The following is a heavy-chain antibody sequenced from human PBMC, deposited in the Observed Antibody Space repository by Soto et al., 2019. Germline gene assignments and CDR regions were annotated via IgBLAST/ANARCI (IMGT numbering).Heavy chain of an antibody. J-gene: IGHJ6*02. CDR1: GFTFRSFG. Sequence: QVQLVESGGGVIQPGTSLSLSCGSSGFTFRSFGMYWVRQAPGKGLEWVAVVSYDGNHKYYADSVKGRFTVSRDNAKNMLYLQMNSLRGEDTGVYYCAKDVGEQLVINNRMDVWGQGTTFTVSS. CDR2: VSYDGNHK. V-gene: IGHV3-30*18. D-gene: IGHD6-13*01. CDR3: AKDVGEQLVINNRMDV.